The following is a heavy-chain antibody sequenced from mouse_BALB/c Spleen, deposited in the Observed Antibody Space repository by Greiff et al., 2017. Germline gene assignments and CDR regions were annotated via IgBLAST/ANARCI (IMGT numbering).Heavy chain of an antibody. Sequence: EVQGVESGGGLVKPGGSLKLSCAASGFTFSSYAMSWVRQTPEKRLEWVASISSGGSTYYPDSVKGRFTISRDNARNILYLQMSSLRSEDTAMYYCAREGDGYYWGQGTTLTVSS. V-gene: IGHV5-6-5*01. CDR3: AREGDGYY. CDR2: ISSGGST. D-gene: IGHD2-3*01. CDR1: GFTFSSYA. J-gene: IGHJ2*01.